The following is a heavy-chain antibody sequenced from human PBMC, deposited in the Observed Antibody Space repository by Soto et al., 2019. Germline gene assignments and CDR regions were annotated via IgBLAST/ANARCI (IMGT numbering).Heavy chain of an antibody. V-gene: IGHV3-7*03. CDR2: IKQDGSEK. D-gene: IGHD6-13*01. CDR3: ARDRIAAAGKVFATDV. CDR1: GFTFSSYW. J-gene: IGHJ6*02. Sequence: PGGSLRLSCAASGFTFSSYWMSWVRQAPGKGLEWVANIKQDGSEKYYVDSVKGRFTISRDNSRNTVYLQMDSLRAEDTAVYYCARDRIAAAGKVFATDVWGRGTTVTVSS.